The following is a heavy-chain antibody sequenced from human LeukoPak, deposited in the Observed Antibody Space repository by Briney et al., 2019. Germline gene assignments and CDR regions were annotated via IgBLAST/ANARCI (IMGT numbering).Heavy chain of an antibody. CDR3: AREYGDGFDY. V-gene: IGHV4-34*01. CDR2: INHSGST. D-gene: IGHD4-17*01. CDR1: GGSFSGYY. J-gene: IGHJ4*02. Sequence: PSETLSLTCAVYGGSFSGYYWSWIRQPPGKGLEWIGEINHSGSTNYNPSLKSRVTISVDTSKNQFSLKLSSVTAADTAVYYCAREYGDGFDYWGQGTLVTVSS.